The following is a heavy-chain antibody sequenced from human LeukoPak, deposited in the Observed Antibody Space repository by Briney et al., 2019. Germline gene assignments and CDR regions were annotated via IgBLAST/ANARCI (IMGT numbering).Heavy chain of an antibody. Sequence: SETLSLTCTVSGGSISSYSWSWIRQSPGKGLEWIASFVTTTRTYNPSFKSRVAMSLDTSKNQSSLSLKSLTTADSAIYYCARDTSVASGMQHWGRGTLVTVSS. CDR1: GGSISSYS. J-gene: IGHJ1*01. D-gene: IGHD6-19*01. V-gene: IGHV4-59*01. CDR2: FVTTTR. CDR3: ARDTSVASGMQH.